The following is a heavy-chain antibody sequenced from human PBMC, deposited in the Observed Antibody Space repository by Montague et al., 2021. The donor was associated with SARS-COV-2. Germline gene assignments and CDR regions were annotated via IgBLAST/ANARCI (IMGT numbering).Heavy chain of an antibody. J-gene: IGHJ6*03. CDR2: IYYSGST. Sequence: SETLSLTCTVSGGSISSYYWSWIRQPPGKGLEWIGYIYYSGSTNYNPSLKSRVTISEDTSKNQFSLKLSSVTAADTAVYYCARGIFTIPFIPAHYYMDVWGKGTTVTVSS. D-gene: IGHD3-3*01. CDR3: ARGIFTIPFIPAHYYMDV. V-gene: IGHV4-59*01. CDR1: GGSISSYY.